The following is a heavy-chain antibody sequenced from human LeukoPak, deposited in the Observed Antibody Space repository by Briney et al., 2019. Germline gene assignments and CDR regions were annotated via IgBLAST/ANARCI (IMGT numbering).Heavy chain of an antibody. CDR1: GFTFSSYW. CDR3: ARDPWGDYYFDY. Sequence: PGGSLRLSCAASGFTFSSYWMSWVRQAPGKGREWGANIKQDGSERYYVDSVKGRFTISRDNAKNSLYLQMNSLRAEDTAVYYCARDPWGDYYFDYWGQGTLVSVSS. V-gene: IGHV3-7*01. J-gene: IGHJ4*02. D-gene: IGHD2-21*02. CDR2: IKQDGSER.